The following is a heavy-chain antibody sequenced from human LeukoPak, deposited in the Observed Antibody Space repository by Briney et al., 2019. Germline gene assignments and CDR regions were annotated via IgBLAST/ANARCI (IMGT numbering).Heavy chain of an antibody. Sequence: GGSLRLSCAASGFTFSSYAMSWVRQAPGKGLEWVSAISGSGGSTYYADSVKGRFTISRDNSKNTLYLQMNGLRAEDTAVYYCAKGGVPEYCSGGSCYSFDYWGQGTLVTVSS. J-gene: IGHJ4*02. CDR1: GFTFSSYA. V-gene: IGHV3-23*01. CDR2: ISGSGGST. CDR3: AKGGVPEYCSGGSCYSFDY. D-gene: IGHD2-15*01.